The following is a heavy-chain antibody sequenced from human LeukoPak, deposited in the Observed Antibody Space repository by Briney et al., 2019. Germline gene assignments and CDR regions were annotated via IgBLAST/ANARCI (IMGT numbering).Heavy chain of an antibody. D-gene: IGHD2-15*01. CDR1: GFTFSSYA. J-gene: IGHJ3*02. Sequence: PGGSLGLSCAASGFTFSSYAMSWVRQAPGKGLEWVSAISGSGGSTYYADSVKGRFTISRDNSKNTLYLQMNSLRAEDTAVYYCTMGHSLLDVDIVVVFDIWGQGTMVTVSS. CDR2: ISGSGGST. CDR3: TMGHSLLDVDIVVVFDI. V-gene: IGHV3-23*01.